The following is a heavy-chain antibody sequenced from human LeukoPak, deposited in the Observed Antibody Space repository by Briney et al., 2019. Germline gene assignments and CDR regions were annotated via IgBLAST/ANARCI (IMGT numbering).Heavy chain of an antibody. CDR2: LSSSRGYI. Sequence: GGSLRLSCSASGFSLTGYTINWVRQAPGKGLEWVSSLSSSRGYIYYADSVQDRFTISRDNAKNSLYLQMNSLRAEDTAVFYCARDQYDTWSRRGNFDSWGQGTLVIVSS. J-gene: IGHJ4*02. CDR3: ARDQYDTWSRRGNFDS. D-gene: IGHD3-3*01. V-gene: IGHV3-21*04. CDR1: GFSLTGYT.